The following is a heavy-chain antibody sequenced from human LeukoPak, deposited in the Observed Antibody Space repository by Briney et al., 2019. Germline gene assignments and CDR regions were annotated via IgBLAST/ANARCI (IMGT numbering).Heavy chain of an antibody. Sequence: TGGSLRLSCAASGFTFSSYAMHWVRQAPGKGLEWVTVISYDGDNKYYADSVKGRFTISRDNSKNTLYLQMNSLRAEDTAMYYCARDHHSYFDYWGQGTLVTVSS. J-gene: IGHJ4*02. CDR3: ARDHHSYFDY. CDR1: GFTFSSYA. CDR2: ISYDGDNK. V-gene: IGHV3-30-3*01.